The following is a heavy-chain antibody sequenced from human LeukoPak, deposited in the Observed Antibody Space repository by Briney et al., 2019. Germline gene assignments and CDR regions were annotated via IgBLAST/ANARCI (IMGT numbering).Heavy chain of an antibody. Sequence: GGSLRLSCAASGFTFSSYSMNWVRRAPGKGVEWVSSISSSSSYIYYADSVKGQFTISRDNAKNPLYLQMNSLRAEDTAVYYCARDRLRVEMATHDAFDIWGQGTMVTVSS. CDR3: ARDRLRVEMATHDAFDI. CDR1: GFTFSSYS. J-gene: IGHJ3*02. D-gene: IGHD5-24*01. V-gene: IGHV3-21*01. CDR2: ISSSSSYI.